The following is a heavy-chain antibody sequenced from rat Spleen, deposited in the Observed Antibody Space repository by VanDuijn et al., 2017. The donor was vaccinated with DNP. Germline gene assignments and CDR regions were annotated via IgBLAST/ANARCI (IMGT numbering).Heavy chain of an antibody. D-gene: IGHD1-11*01. CDR1: GFNFNDYW. J-gene: IGHJ2*01. V-gene: IGHV4-2*01. CDR3: AKGPNFGGWSDYFDY. CDR2: INKDSRTI. Sequence: EVKLVESGGGLVQPGRSLKLSCAASGFNFNDYWMGWVRQAPGKGLEWIGEINKDSRTIKYSPSLKDKLTISRDNAQNTLYLQMNKLGSEDTGIYYCAKGPNFGGWSDYFDYWGQGVMVTVSS.